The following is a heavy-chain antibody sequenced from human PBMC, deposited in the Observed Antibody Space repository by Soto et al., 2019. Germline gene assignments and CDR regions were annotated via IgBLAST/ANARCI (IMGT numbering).Heavy chain of an antibody. V-gene: IGHV1-69*04. D-gene: IGHD3-3*01. J-gene: IGHJ6*03. CDR2: IIPILGIA. CDR1: GGTFSSYT. Sequence: GASVKVSCKASGGTFSSYTISWVRQAPGQGLEWMGRIIPILGIANYAQKFQGRVTITADKSTSTAYMELSSLRSEDTAVYYCARELTLEWSPIYMDVWGKGTTVTVS. CDR3: ARELTLEWSPIYMDV.